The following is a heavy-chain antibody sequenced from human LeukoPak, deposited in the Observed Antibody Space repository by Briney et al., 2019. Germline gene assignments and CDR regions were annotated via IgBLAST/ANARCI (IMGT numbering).Heavy chain of an antibody. CDR2: ISSSSTHI. Sequence: GGSLRLSCAASGFTLSSYSMNWVRQAPGKGLEWVSYISSSSTHIYYADSVKGRFTISRDNARDSLYLQMNSLRAEDTAIYYCARSEHSSSSFDYWGQGTLVTVSS. CDR1: GFTLSSYS. D-gene: IGHD6-6*01. J-gene: IGHJ4*02. V-gene: IGHV3-21*01. CDR3: ARSEHSSSSFDY.